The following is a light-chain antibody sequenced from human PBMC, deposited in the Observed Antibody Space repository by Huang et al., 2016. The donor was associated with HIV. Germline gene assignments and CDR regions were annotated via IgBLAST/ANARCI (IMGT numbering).Light chain of an antibody. Sequence: DIQLTQSPSSLSASVGDRVTITCRASQGIRSYLAWYQQKSGKAPKLLFYDASSLQSGVPSRFSGSGSGTDFSLTISSLQPEDFATYYCQQINAYPLTFGGGTKVEIK. V-gene: IGKV1-9*01. CDR1: QGIRSY. CDR3: QQINAYPLT. J-gene: IGKJ4*01. CDR2: DAS.